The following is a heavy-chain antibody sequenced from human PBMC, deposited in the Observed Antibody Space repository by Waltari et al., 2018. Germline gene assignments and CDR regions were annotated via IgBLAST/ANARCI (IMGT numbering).Heavy chain of an antibody. CDR2: CIPIFGTA. CDR3: ARDRGGDGYNPFDY. Sequence: QVQLVQSGAEVKKPGSSVKVSCKASGGTFSSYAISWFRQAPGQGLELMGGCIPIFGTANYAQKFQGRVTITADESTSTAYMELSSLRSEDTAVYYCARDRGGDGYNPFDYWGQGTLVTVSS. V-gene: IGHV1-69*01. J-gene: IGHJ4*02. CDR1: GGTFSSYA. D-gene: IGHD3-16*01.